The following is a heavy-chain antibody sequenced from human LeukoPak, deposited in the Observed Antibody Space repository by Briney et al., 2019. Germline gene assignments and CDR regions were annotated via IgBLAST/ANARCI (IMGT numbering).Heavy chain of an antibody. Sequence: SETLSLTCSVSVGSISNYYWSWIRQPPGKGLEWVGYIHYSGSTNYNPSLESRVTIFVGPSQNQFSLELTYVTRPDQAVLYLWRVDHTSGYFFKFDYWGQGTLVT. CDR3: WRVDHTSGYFFKFDY. CDR2: IHYSGST. D-gene: IGHD3-22*01. V-gene: IGHV4-59*01. J-gene: IGHJ4*02. CDR1: VGSISNYY.